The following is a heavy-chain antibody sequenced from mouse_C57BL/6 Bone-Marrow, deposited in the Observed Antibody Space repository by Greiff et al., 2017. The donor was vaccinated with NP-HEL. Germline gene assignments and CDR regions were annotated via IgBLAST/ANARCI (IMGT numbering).Heavy chain of an antibody. Sequence: EVKVVESGGGLVQPGGSMKLSCVASGFTFSNYWMNWVRQSPEKGLEWVAQIRLKSDNYATHYAESVKGRFTISRDDSKSSVYLQMNNLRAEDTGIYYCTLGYDYDGNAMDYWGQGTSVTVSS. CDR3: TLGYDYDGNAMDY. D-gene: IGHD2-4*01. CDR1: GFTFSNYW. J-gene: IGHJ4*01. CDR2: IRLKSDNYAT. V-gene: IGHV6-3*01.